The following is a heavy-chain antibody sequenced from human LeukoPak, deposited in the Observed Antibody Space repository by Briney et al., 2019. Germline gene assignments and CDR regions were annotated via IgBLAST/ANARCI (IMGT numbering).Heavy chain of an antibody. D-gene: IGHD6-19*01. CDR2: INPSGGST. V-gene: IGHV1-46*01. CDR1: GYTFTSYY. Sequence: ASVKVSCKASGYTFTSYYMHWVRQAPGQGLEWMGIINPSGGSTSYAQKFQGRATMTRDTSTSTVYMELSSLRSEDTAVYYCARSGYSSGWPYYYYYYGMDVWGQGTTVTVSS. CDR3: ARSGYSSGWPYYYYYYGMDV. J-gene: IGHJ6*02.